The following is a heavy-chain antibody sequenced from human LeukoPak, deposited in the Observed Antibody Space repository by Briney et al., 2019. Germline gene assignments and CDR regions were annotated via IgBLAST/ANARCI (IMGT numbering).Heavy chain of an antibody. Sequence: GGSLRLSCAASGFTVSSNYMSWVRQAPGKGLEWVANIKQDGSEKYYVDSVKGRFTISRDNAKNSLYLQMNSLRAEDTAVYYCARDIGYCSGGSCYHWFDPWGQGTLVTVSS. CDR3: ARDIGYCSGGSCYHWFDP. J-gene: IGHJ5*02. D-gene: IGHD2-15*01. CDR2: IKQDGSEK. V-gene: IGHV3-7*01. CDR1: GFTVSSNY.